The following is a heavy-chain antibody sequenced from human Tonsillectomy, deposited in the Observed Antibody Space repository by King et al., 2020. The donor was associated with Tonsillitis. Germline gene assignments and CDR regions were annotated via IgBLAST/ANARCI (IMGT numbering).Heavy chain of an antibody. CDR1: GFTFDDYA. J-gene: IGHJ3*02. CDR3: AKDLGITMIVAAFDI. CDR2: ISWNSGSI. D-gene: IGHD3-22*01. V-gene: IGHV3-9*01. Sequence: VQLVQSGGGLVQPGRSLRLSCAASGFTFDDYAMHWVRQAPGKGLEWVSGISWNSGSIGDADSVKGRFTISRDNAKNSRYLQMNSLRAEDTALYYCAKDLGITMIVAAFDIWGQGTMVTVSS.